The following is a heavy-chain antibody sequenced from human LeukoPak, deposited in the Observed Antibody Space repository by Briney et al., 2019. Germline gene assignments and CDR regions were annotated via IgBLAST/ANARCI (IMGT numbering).Heavy chain of an antibody. J-gene: IGHJ4*02. CDR2: ISSSSSYI. Sequence: GGSLRLSCTASGFTFISYAMSWVRQAPGKGLEWVSSISSSSSYIYYADSVKGRFTISRDNAKNSLYLQMNSLRAEDTAVYYCARVHSGWYDYWGQGTLVTVSS. CDR1: GFTFISYA. V-gene: IGHV3-21*01. D-gene: IGHD6-19*01. CDR3: ARVHSGWYDY.